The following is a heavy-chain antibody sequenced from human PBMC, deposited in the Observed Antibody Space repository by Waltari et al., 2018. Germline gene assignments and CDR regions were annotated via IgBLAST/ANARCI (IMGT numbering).Heavy chain of an antibody. Sequence: QVQLVQSGAEVKKPGASVKVSCKVSGYPLSDLSIHWVRQAPGKVLEWRGGYDPEDGETVSAQIFQGRLSMTEDTSRDTAYMELRSLRSDDTAVYYCATDHHRDSGYDIWGQGTLVTVSS. V-gene: IGHV1-24*01. D-gene: IGHD5-12*01. CDR1: GYPLSDLS. CDR2: YDPEDGET. CDR3: ATDHHRDSGYDI. J-gene: IGHJ4*02.